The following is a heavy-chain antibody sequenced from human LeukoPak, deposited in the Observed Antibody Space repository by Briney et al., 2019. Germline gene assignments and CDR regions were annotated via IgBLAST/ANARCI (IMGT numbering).Heavy chain of an antibody. CDR1: GFTFSSYS. J-gene: IGHJ4*02. Sequence: KPGGSLRLSCAASGFTFSSYSMNWVRQAPGKGLEWVSSISSSSSYIYYADSVKGRFTISRDNAKNSLYLQMNSLRAEDTAVYYCARVEAVAATHDDYWGQGTLVTVSS. D-gene: IGHD2-15*01. V-gene: IGHV3-21*01. CDR3: ARVEAVAATHDDY. CDR2: ISSSSSYI.